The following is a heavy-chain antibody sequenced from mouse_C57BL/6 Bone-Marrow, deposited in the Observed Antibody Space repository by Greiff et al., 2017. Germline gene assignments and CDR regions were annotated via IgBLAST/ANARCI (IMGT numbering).Heavy chain of an antibody. Sequence: VPRLHPLSYLSIPFSSVKLSCKASGYTFTSYGISWVKQRTGQGLEWIGEIYPRSGNTYYNEKFKGKATLTADKSSSTAYMELRSLTSEDSAVYFCARSNNDYGGQGTLVTVSA. CDR1: GYTFTSYG. V-gene: IGHV1-81*01. D-gene: IGHD4-1*01. J-gene: IGHJ3*01. CDR3: ARSNNDY. CDR2: IYPRSGNT.